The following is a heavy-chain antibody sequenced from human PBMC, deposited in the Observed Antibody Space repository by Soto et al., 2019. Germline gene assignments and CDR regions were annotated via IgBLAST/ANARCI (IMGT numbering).Heavy chain of an antibody. CDR1: GGSINYSY. J-gene: IGHJ6*02. CDR2: ISYTGSA. V-gene: IGHV4-59*01. Sequence: PSETLSLTCTVSGGSINYSYLTWIRQPPGKGLEWIGYISYTGSANYNASLKSRLTIPVDTSKNQFSLKLSSVTAADTALYYCARVNYGDYYYGMDVWGQGTTVTVYS. D-gene: IGHD4-17*01. CDR3: ARVNYGDYYYGMDV.